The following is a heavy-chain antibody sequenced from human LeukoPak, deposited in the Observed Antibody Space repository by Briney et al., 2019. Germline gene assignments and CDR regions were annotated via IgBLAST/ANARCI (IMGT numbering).Heavy chain of an antibody. CDR2: VSFDGRVP. D-gene: IGHD3-22*01. V-gene: IGHV3-30*17. J-gene: IGHJ4*02. Sequence: GGSLRLSCAASGFNFSHYAMHWVRQAPAKGLEWVAVVSFDGRVPYSADSVKGRFTISRDNSKSTLYLQVNSLRPEDTAVYYCATAYYYDSSGYYMSGYFDYWGQGTLVTVSS. CDR1: GFNFSHYA. CDR3: ATAYYYDSSGYYMSGYFDY.